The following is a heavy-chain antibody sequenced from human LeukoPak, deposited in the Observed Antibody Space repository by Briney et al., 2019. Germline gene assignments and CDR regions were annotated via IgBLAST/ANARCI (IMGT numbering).Heavy chain of an antibody. V-gene: IGHV4-34*01. J-gene: IGHJ5*02. D-gene: IGHD2-2*01. CDR2: TNHSGST. Sequence: PSETLSLTCAVYGGSFSGYYWSWIRQPPGKGLEWIGETNHSGSTNYNPSLKSRVTISVDTSKNQFSLKLSSVTAADTAVYYCARGEVVPAADNWFDPWGQGTLVTVSS. CDR3: ARGEVVPAADNWFDP. CDR1: GGSFSGYY.